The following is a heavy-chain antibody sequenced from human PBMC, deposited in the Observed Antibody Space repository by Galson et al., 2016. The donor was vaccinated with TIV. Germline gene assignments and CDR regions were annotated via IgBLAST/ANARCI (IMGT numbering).Heavy chain of an antibody. V-gene: IGHV3-30*01. D-gene: IGHD2-15*01. J-gene: IGHJ4*02. CDR1: EFTFSDYT. Sequence: SLRLSCAASEFTFSDYTLHRVRQAPGKGLEWVAVLSCEGATKQYADSVQGRFTIARDNSKNTPYLQMDSLSTEDTAVYYCARARYCSGCSCFIIDSWGQGTLVTVSS. CDR2: LSCEGATK. CDR3: ARARYCSGCSCFIIDS.